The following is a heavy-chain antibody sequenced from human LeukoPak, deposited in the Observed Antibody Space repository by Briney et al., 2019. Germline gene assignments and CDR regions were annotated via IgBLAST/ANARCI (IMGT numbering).Heavy chain of an antibody. CDR3: ASSIVVVPAAISDAFDI. Sequence: PGGSLRLSCAASGFTVSSNYMSWIRQPAGKGVEWIGRIYTSGSTNYNPSLKSRVTMSVDTSKNQFSLKLSSVTAADTAVYYCASSIVVVPAAISDAFDIWGQGTMVTVSS. CDR1: GFTVSSNY. V-gene: IGHV4-4*07. J-gene: IGHJ3*02. D-gene: IGHD2-2*01. CDR2: IYTSGST.